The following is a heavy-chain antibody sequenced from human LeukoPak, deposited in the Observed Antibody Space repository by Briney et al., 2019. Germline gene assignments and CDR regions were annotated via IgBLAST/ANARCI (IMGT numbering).Heavy chain of an antibody. CDR1: GGTFSSYA. Sequence: GSSVKVSCKASGGTFSSYAISWVRQAPGQGLEWMGGIIPIFGTANCAQKFQGRVTITRDESTSTAYMELSSLRSEDTAVYYCAKYSLYYDSSGRHALDIWGQGTMVTVSS. CDR2: IIPIFGTA. CDR3: AKYSLYYDSSGRHALDI. V-gene: IGHV1-69*05. D-gene: IGHD3-22*01. J-gene: IGHJ3*02.